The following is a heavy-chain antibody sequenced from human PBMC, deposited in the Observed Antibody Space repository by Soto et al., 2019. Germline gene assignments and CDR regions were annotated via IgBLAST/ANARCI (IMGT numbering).Heavy chain of an antibody. Sequence: EVQLVESVGGRVKPGLVNPRGSIRLFCAASGVSFINYSMKWVRQAPGKGLEWVSSISTSSSYIYYADSVKGRFTISSDDAKNALYLQMNSLRADDTAMYYCARYPQLDYWGQGTLVTVSS. V-gene: IGHV3-21*01. CDR3: ARYPQLDY. CDR1: GVSFINYS. CDR2: ISTSSSYI. D-gene: IGHD2-2*01. J-gene: IGHJ4*02.